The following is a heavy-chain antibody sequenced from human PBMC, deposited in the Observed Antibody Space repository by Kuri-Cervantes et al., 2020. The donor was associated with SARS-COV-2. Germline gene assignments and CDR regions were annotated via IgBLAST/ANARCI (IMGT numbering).Heavy chain of an antibody. J-gene: IGHJ5*02. CDR1: GGSISSGSYY. V-gene: IGHV4-61*02. D-gene: IGHD2-2*02. CDR2: IYTSGST. CDR3: ASEQPSRYCSSTSCYT. Sequence: LRLSCTVSGGSISSGSYYWSWIRQPAGKGLEWIGRIYTSGSTNYNPSLKSRVTMSVDTSKNQFSLKLSSVTAADTAVYYCASEQPSRYCSSTSCYTWGQGTLVTVSS.